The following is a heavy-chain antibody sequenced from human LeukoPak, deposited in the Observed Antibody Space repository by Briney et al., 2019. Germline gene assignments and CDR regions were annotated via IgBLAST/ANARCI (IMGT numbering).Heavy chain of an antibody. D-gene: IGHD3-22*01. CDR3: ARCHHHSYYYDSSGYAPFDY. CDR1: GGTFSSYA. J-gene: IGHJ4*02. V-gene: IGHV1-69*01. CDR2: IIPIFGTA. Sequence: ASVKVSCKASGGTFSSYAISWVRQAPGQGLEWMGGIIPIFGTANYAQKSQGRVTITADESTSTAYMELSSLRSEDTAVYYCARCHHHSYYYDSSGYAPFDYWGQGTLVTVSS.